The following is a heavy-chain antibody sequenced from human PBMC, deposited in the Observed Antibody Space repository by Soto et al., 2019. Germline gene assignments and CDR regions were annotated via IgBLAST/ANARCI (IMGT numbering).Heavy chain of an antibody. CDR1: GGSISTNNW. J-gene: IGHJ4*02. V-gene: IGHV4-4*02. CDR3: ATRTGPPL. Sequence: QVQLQESGPGLVKPSGTLSLTCAVSGGSISTNNWWTWVRQPPGKGLEWIGEIYRSGSTNYNPSLASRVTISVDKSKNQFSLKLISVAAADTAVYYCATRTGPPLWGQGTLVTVSS. CDR2: IYRSGST.